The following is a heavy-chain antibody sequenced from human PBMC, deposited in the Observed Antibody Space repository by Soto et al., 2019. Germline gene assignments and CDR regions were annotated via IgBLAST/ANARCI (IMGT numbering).Heavy chain of an antibody. V-gene: IGHV1-18*01. CDR1: GYNFNTYG. J-gene: IGHJ5*02. D-gene: IGHD3-9*01. CDR2: ISAYDGKT. Sequence: QVQLLQSGAEVKEPGASXKVSCKTSGYNFNTYGIXXXXQAXXQGLELMGWISAYDGKTTYAEKFQGRVTMTTDTSTSTAYMELRSLRSDDTAIYYCARDPHEFLTSYWFDPWGQGTPVTVSS. CDR3: ARDPHEFLTSYWFDP.